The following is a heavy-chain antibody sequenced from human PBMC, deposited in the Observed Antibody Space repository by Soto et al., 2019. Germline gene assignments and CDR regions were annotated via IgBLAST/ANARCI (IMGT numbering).Heavy chain of an antibody. CDR3: ARGKCSGGSCYYFDY. J-gene: IGHJ4*02. CDR1: GFTFSSYD. CDR2: IGTAGDT. V-gene: IGHV3-13*01. Sequence: GGSLRLSCAASGFTFSSYDMHWVRQPTGRGLEWVSAIGTAGDTHYPDSVKGRFTISRENAKNSLYLQMNSLRAGDTAVYYCARGKCSGGSCYYFDYWGQGT. D-gene: IGHD2-15*01.